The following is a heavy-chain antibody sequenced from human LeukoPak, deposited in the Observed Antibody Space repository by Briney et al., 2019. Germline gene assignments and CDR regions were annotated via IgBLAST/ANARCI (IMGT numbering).Heavy chain of an antibody. D-gene: IGHD3-10*01. Sequence: GGSLRLSCAASGFTFSSYGMHWVRQAPGKGLEWVAVIWYDGSNKYYADSVKGRFTIPKDNSKNTLYLQMNSLRAEDTAVYYCARRHKVITMVRGVLTYYYYGMDVWGKGTTVTVSS. CDR2: IWYDGSNK. J-gene: IGHJ6*04. V-gene: IGHV3-33*01. CDR1: GFTFSSYG. CDR3: ARRHKVITMVRGVLTYYYYGMDV.